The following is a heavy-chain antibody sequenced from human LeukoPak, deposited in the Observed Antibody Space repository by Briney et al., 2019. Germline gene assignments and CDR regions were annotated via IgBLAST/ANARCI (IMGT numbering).Heavy chain of an antibody. J-gene: IGHJ4*02. Sequence: ASVKVSCKASGYTFTSYGISWVRQAPGQGLEWMGWISAYSGNTNYAQKLQGRVTMTTDTSTSTAYMELRSLRSDDTAVYYCARFGAGYCSGGSCSNFDYWGQGTLVTVSS. CDR2: ISAYSGNT. CDR1: GYTFTSYG. D-gene: IGHD2-15*01. CDR3: ARFGAGYCSGGSCSNFDY. V-gene: IGHV1-18*01.